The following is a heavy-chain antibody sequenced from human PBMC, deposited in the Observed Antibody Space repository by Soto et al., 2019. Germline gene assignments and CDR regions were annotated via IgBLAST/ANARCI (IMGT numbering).Heavy chain of an antibody. CDR1: GFSFSTYS. CDR2: IRRSGDYT. D-gene: IGHD1-1*01. V-gene: IGHV3-21*01. CDR3: ARSTSLGGMDV. Sequence: EVQLVESGGGLVMPGGSLRLSCIAYGFSFSTYSMNWVRQAPGKGLEWVSSIRRSGDYTYYADSLKGRFTISRENAKNSLSLQMIRLRAEDTAVYYCARSTSLGGMDVWGQGTTVTVSS. J-gene: IGHJ6*02.